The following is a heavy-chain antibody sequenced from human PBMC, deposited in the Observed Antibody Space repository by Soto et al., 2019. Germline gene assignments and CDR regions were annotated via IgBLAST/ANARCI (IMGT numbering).Heavy chain of an antibody. J-gene: IGHJ4*02. CDR2: ISVSDAFI. CDR1: GFTFSSYS. D-gene: IGHD1-20*01. Sequence: PGGSLRLSCAASGFTFSSYSMNWVRQAPGKGLEWVSGISVSDAFIYYADSVRGRFSISRDASENILYLQMNSLRVDDTALYYCTRETVAGITGLDYWGPGTLVTVSS. CDR3: TRETVAGITGLDY. V-gene: IGHV3-23*01.